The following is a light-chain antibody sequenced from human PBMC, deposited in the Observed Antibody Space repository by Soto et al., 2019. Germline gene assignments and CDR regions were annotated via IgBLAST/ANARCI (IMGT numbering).Light chain of an antibody. CDR1: QSFRGL. V-gene: IGKV3-11*01. J-gene: IGKJ1*01. CDR3: QRRSNWLWT. CDR2: DAY. Sequence: EVVLTQSPVTLSLSPGERATLSCRASQSFRGLLAWYQQKPGQAPRLLIYDAYNRATGIPPRFSGSGSGTDFTLTISSLEPEDFAVYYCQRRSNWLWTFGPGTKVDIK.